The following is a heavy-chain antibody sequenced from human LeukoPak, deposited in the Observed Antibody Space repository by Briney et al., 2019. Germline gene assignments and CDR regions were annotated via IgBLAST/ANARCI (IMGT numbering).Heavy chain of an antibody. CDR2: MYNSGST. J-gene: IGHJ5*02. V-gene: IGHV4-59*01. CDR3: ARVGYGSGSWGWFDP. Sequence: SETLSLICTVSGGSISSFYWSWIRQPPGKGLEWIGYMYNSGSTNYNPSLRSRVTISVDTSKNQFSLKLSSVTAADTAIYYCARVGYGSGSWGWFDPWGQGTLVTVSS. D-gene: IGHD3-10*01. CDR1: GGSISSFY.